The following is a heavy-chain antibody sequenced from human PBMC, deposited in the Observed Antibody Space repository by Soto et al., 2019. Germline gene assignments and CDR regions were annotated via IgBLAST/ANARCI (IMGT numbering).Heavy chain of an antibody. CDR3: AISAHSHKAAGTRIRIDY. D-gene: IGHD6-13*01. J-gene: IGHJ4*02. Sequence: GGSLRLSCAACGFTFCSYGMHGVRQAPGKGLEWVAVIWYDGSNKYYADSMKGRFTISRDNSKNTLYLQMNSLRAEDTAVYYCAISAHSHKAAGTRIRIDYWGQGTLLTVSS. CDR2: IWYDGSNK. V-gene: IGHV3-30*02. CDR1: GFTFCSYG.